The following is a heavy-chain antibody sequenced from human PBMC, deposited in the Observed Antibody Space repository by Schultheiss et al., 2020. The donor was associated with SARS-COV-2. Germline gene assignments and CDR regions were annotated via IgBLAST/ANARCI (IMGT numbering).Heavy chain of an antibody. V-gene: IGHV4-4*07. CDR1: GGSISSYY. CDR2: IYTSGST. CDR3: ARCGEDYYYMDV. Sequence: SETLSLTCTVSGGSISSYYWSWIRQPPGKGLEWIGRIYTSGSTNYNPSLKSRVTISVDTSKNQFSLKLSSVTAADTAVYYCARCGEDYYYMDVWGKGTTVTVSS. J-gene: IGHJ6*03. D-gene: IGHD3-10*01.